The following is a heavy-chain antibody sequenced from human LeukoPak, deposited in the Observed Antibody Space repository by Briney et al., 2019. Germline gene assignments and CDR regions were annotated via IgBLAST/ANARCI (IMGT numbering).Heavy chain of an antibody. Sequence: PSETLSLTCTVSGGSISSSSYYWGWIRQPPGKGLEWIGSIYYSGSTYYNPSLKSRVTISVDTSKNQFSLKLSYVTAADTAVYYCARQTTVTTSPDFDYWGQGTLVTVSS. J-gene: IGHJ4*02. V-gene: IGHV4-39*01. D-gene: IGHD4-17*01. CDR1: GGSISSSSYY. CDR3: ARQTTVTTSPDFDY. CDR2: IYYSGST.